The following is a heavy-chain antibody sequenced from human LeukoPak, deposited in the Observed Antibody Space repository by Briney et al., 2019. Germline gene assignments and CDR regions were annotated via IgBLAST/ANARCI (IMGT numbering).Heavy chain of an antibody. J-gene: IGHJ4*02. Sequence: PGGSLRLSCAASGFTFSSYAMNWVRQAPGKGLEWVSFISGSGDTTYYADSVKGRFTIFRDSSKNTLYLQMNSLRAEDTAVYYCAKSRGESRGASNYWGQGTLVTVSS. CDR2: ISGSGDTT. CDR1: GFTFSSYA. V-gene: IGHV3-23*01. CDR3: AKSRGESRGASNY. D-gene: IGHD1-26*01.